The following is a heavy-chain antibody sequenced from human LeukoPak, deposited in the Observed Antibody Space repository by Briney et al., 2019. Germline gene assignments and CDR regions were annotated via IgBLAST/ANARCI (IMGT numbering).Heavy chain of an antibody. D-gene: IGHD4-17*01. Sequence: GGSLRLSCAASGFTFSSYGMHWVRQAPGKGLEWVAVIWYDGSNKYYADSVKGRFTISRDNSKNTLYLQMNSLRAEDTAVYYCARGFDYGDLNYAFDIWGQGTMVTVSS. J-gene: IGHJ3*02. CDR3: ARGFDYGDLNYAFDI. CDR2: IWYDGSNK. V-gene: IGHV3-33*01. CDR1: GFTFSSYG.